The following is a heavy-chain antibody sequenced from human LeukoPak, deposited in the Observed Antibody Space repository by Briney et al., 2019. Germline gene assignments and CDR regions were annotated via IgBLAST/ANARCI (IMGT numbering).Heavy chain of an antibody. CDR3: ARDRGYYGSYSFDH. D-gene: IGHD1-26*01. CDR2: IWYDVDNK. J-gene: IGHJ4*02. V-gene: IGHV3-33*01. Sequence: GRSLRLSCAASGFTFSSHGMHWVRQAPGKGLEWVAVIWYDVDNKYYLDSVKGRFTISRDNSKNTVYLQMDGLRVEDTAVYYCARDRGYYGSYSFDHWGQGTLVTVSS. CDR1: GFTFSSHG.